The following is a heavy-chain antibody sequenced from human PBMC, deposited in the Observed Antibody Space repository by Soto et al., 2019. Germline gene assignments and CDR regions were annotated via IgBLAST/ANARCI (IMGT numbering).Heavy chain of an antibody. CDR1: GGSFSGYY. D-gene: IGHD2-15*01. CDR3: ARGKGYCSGGSCYLRYYYMDV. V-gene: IGHV4-34*01. CDR2: INHSGST. J-gene: IGHJ6*03. Sequence: SETLSLTCAVYGGSFSGYYWSWIRQPPGKGLEWIGEINHSGSTNYNPSLKSRGTISVDTSKKQFSLKLSSVTAADTAVYYCARGKGYCSGGSCYLRYYYMDVWGKGTTVTVSS.